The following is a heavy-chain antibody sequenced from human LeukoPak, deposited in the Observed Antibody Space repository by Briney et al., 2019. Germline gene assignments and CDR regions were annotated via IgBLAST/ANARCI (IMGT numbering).Heavy chain of an antibody. CDR2: MNPNSGHT. D-gene: IGHD1-26*01. Sequence: ASVKASCKASGYTFTSYDIIWVRQVSGQGLEWMGWMNPNSGHTGYAQKFQGRVTMTRTTSISTAYMELTSLTSEDSAVYYCARSIVGVRKRNDYWGQGTLVTVSS. CDR3: ARSIVGVRKRNDY. J-gene: IGHJ4*02. V-gene: IGHV1-8*01. CDR1: GYTFTSYD.